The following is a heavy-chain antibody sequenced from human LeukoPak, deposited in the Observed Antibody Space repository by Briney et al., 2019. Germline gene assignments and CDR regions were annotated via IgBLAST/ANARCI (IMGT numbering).Heavy chain of an antibody. D-gene: IGHD6-13*01. Sequence: SETLSLTCTVSGGSISSHYWSWIRQPPGKGLEWIGYVSDSGNTVYNPSLKSRVTISVDTSKNQFSLKLSSVTAADTAVFYCARLSDSITAVGTDYWGQGTLVTVSS. CDR2: VSDSGNT. CDR3: ARLSDSITAVGTDY. J-gene: IGHJ4*02. V-gene: IGHV4-59*08. CDR1: GGSISSHY.